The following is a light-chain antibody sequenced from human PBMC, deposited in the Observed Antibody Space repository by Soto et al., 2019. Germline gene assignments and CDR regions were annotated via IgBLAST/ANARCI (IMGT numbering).Light chain of an antibody. CDR3: QQYDSYPLT. J-gene: IGKJ4*01. CDR2: DAS. Sequence: DIPMTQSPSTLSASVGDRVSITCRASQSVNSWLAWYQQKPGKAPKLLMYDASSLESGVSSRFSGSGSGTEFTLTISSLQPDDFATYFCQQYDSYPLTFGGGTKVDIK. CDR1: QSVNSW. V-gene: IGKV1-5*01.